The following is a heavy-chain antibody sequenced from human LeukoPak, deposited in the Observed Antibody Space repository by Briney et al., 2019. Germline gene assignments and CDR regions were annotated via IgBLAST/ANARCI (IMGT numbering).Heavy chain of an antibody. CDR3: AGELLNTGGHDY. D-gene: IGHD4-17*01. CDR1: GFTFSSYG. Sequence: GGSLRLSCAASGFTFSSYGMHWVRQAPGKGLEWVAVISYDGSNKYYADSVKGRFTISRDNSKNTLYLQMNSLRAEDTAVYYCAGELLNTGGHDYWGQGTLVTVSS. CDR2: ISYDGSNK. V-gene: IGHV3-30*03. J-gene: IGHJ4*02.